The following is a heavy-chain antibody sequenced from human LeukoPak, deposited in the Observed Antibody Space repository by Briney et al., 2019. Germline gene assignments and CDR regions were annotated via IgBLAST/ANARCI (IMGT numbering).Heavy chain of an antibody. CDR1: GGSISSYY. V-gene: IGHV4-59*01. D-gene: IGHD3-3*01. CDR2: IYYSGST. Sequence: KPSETLSLTCTVSGGSISSYYWSWIRQPPGKGLEWIGYIYYSGSTNYNPSLKSRVTISVDTSKNQFSLKLSSVTAADTAVYYCAREERYYDFWSGYYQRGLGFDYWGQGTLVTVSS. CDR3: AREERYYDFWSGYYQRGLGFDY. J-gene: IGHJ4*02.